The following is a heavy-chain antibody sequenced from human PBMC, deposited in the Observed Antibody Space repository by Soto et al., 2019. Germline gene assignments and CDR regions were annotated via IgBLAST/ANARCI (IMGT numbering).Heavy chain of an antibody. Sequence: QVQLQQWGAGLLKPSETLSLTCAVYGGSFSDFYWTWIRQPPGKGLEWIGEINHSGSTNYNPSLKSRGAISVDTSKNQFSLNLTSVTAADTAVYYCGPRGAVADPRGYWGQGTLVTVSS. CDR1: GGSFSDFY. CDR3: GPRGAVADPRGY. CDR2: INHSGST. D-gene: IGHD6-19*01. J-gene: IGHJ4*02. V-gene: IGHV4-34*01.